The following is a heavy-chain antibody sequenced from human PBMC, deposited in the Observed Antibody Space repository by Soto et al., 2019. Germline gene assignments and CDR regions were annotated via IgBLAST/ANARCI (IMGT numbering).Heavy chain of an antibody. J-gene: IGHJ4*02. CDR2: VWYHGNTY. D-gene: IGHD2-21*02. Sequence: GGSLRLSCTTSGFTVSTYGMHWVRQAPGKGLEWVATVWYHGNTYYYKDSIKGRFAVSRDNSKNTVFLQMNTRRAEDTATYCCARDRGYGGNCVFDLWGLGTLVTVSS. V-gene: IGHV3-33*01. CDR3: ARDRGYGGNCVFDL. CDR1: GFTVSTYG.